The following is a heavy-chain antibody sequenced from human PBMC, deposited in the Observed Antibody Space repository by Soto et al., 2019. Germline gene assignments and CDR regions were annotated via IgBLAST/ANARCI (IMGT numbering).Heavy chain of an antibody. V-gene: IGHV4-61*01. Sequence: QVQLQESGPGLVKPSETLSLTCTVSGGSVSSGSYYWSWIRQPPGKGLEWIGYIYYSGSTNYNPSLKGRVPISVETSKNQFSLKLSSVTAADTAVYYCARRGTSSWPSPSETAVWGQGTTVTVSS. CDR1: GGSVSSGSYY. D-gene: IGHD6-13*01. CDR2: IYYSGST. CDR3: ARRGTSSWPSPSETAV. J-gene: IGHJ6*02.